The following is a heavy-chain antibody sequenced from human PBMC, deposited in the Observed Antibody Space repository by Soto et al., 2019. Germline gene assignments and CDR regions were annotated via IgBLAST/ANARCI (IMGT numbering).Heavy chain of an antibody. D-gene: IGHD6-13*01. J-gene: IGHJ4*02. CDR2: INHSGST. V-gene: IGHV4-34*01. CDR1: GGSFSGYY. CDR3: ATAISNYSSSWYFDY. Sequence: SETLSLTCAVYGGSFSGYYWSWIRQPPGKGLEWIGEINHSGSTNYNPSLKSRVTISVDTSKNQFSLKLSSVTAADTAVYYCATAISNYSSSWYFDYWGQGTLVTVSS.